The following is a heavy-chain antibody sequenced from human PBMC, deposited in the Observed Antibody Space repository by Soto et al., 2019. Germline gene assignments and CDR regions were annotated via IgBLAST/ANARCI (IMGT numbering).Heavy chain of an antibody. D-gene: IGHD1-1*01. CDR3: ARVVAFSSYDFTLYRMYV. V-gene: IGHV4-34*01. CDR2: INHSGST. CDR1: GGSFSGYY. J-gene: IGHJ6*02. Sequence: ETLSLTCAVYGGSFSGYYWSWIRQPPGKGLEWIGEINHSGSTNYNPSLKSRVTISVDTSKNQFSLKLSSVTAADTAMYYCARVVAFSSYDFTLYRMYVSAQG.